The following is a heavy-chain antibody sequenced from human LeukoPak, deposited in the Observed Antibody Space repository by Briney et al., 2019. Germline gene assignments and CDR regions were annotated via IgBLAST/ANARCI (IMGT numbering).Heavy chain of an antibody. V-gene: IGHV4-30-4*08. D-gene: IGHD3-10*01. CDR1: GGSISSGDYY. CDR2: IYYSGST. CDR3: ARGLVTMVRGAIADY. Sequence: SETLSLTCTVSGGSISSGDYYWSWIRQPPGKGLEWIGYIYYSGSTYYNPSLKSRVTISVDTSKNQFSLKLSSVTAADTAVYYCARGLVTMVRGAIADYWGQGTLVTVSS. J-gene: IGHJ4*02.